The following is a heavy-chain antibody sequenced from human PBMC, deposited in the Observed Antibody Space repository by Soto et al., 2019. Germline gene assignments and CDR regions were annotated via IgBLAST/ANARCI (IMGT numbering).Heavy chain of an antibody. CDR3: ARAYCSSTSCYAPYYFDY. CDR1: GGSFSGYY. J-gene: IGHJ4*02. CDR2: IYYSGST. D-gene: IGHD2-2*01. Sequence: SETLSLTCAVYGGSFSGYYWSWIRQPPGKGLEWIGYIYYSGSTYYNPSLKSRVTISVDTSKNQFSLKLSSVTAADTAVYYCARAYCSSTSCYAPYYFDYWGQGTLVTVSS. V-gene: IGHV4-30-4*08.